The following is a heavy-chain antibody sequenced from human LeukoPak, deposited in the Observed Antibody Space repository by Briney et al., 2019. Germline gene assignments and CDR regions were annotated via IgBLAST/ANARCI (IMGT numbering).Heavy chain of an antibody. CDR3: ARGMGWGITIFGVVTSPGYYYYMDV. J-gene: IGHJ6*03. CDR2: IYTSGST. D-gene: IGHD3-3*01. CDR1: GGSISSYY. V-gene: IGHV4-4*07. Sequence: SETLSLTSTVSGGSISSYYWSWIRQPAGKGLEWIGRIYTSGSTNYNPSLKSRVTMSVDTSKNQFSLKLSSVTAADTAVYYCARGMGWGITIFGVVTSPGYYYYMDVWGKWTTVTVSS.